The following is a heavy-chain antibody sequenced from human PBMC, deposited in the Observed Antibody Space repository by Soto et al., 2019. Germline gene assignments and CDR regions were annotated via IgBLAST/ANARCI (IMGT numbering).Heavy chain of an antibody. Sequence: ASLKVSCKASGYTFTSYGISWVRQAPGQGLEWMGWISAYNGNTNYAQKLQGRVTMTTDTSTSTACMELRSLRSDDTAVYYCARSRGGYSYGYGTRDYYGMDVWGQGTTVTVSS. CDR2: ISAYNGNT. D-gene: IGHD5-18*01. J-gene: IGHJ6*02. CDR1: GYTFTSYG. V-gene: IGHV1-18*01. CDR3: ARSRGGYSYGYGTRDYYGMDV.